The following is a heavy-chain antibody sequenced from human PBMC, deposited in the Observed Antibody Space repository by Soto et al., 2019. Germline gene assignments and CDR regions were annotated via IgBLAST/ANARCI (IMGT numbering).Heavy chain of an antibody. Sequence: QVQLVQSGAEVRRPGASVKVSCKASGYTFSNHGINWVRQAPGQGLEWMGWISAYNGNTEYAQNFQGRVTMTTDTSTSTAYMELRSLRSDDTTVYSCARGGPTSADYYYGMDVWGLGTTVTVSS. J-gene: IGHJ6*02. CDR2: ISAYNGNT. V-gene: IGHV1-18*01. D-gene: IGHD3-10*01. CDR3: ARGGPTSADYYYGMDV. CDR1: GYTFSNHG.